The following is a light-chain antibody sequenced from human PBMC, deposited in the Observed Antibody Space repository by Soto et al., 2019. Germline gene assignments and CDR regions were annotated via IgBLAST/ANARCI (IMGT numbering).Light chain of an antibody. CDR2: GAS. CDR1: QSVSSN. Sequence: EIVMTQSPATLSVSPGERATLSCRASQSVSSNLAWYQQKPGQAPRLLIYGASTRATGIPARFSGSGXGTXFTLIISSLQSEDFAVYYCQQYNNWPYTFGQGTKLEIK. CDR3: QQYNNWPYT. V-gene: IGKV3-15*01. J-gene: IGKJ2*01.